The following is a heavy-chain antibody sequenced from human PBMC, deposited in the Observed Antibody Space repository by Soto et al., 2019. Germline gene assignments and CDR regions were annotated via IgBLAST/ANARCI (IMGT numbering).Heavy chain of an antibody. D-gene: IGHD3-16*02. V-gene: IGHV3-30*18. J-gene: IGHJ4*02. CDR1: GFTFSSYG. CDR2: ISYDGSNK. Sequence: QVQLVESGGGVVQPGRSLRLSCAASGFTFSSYGMHWVRQAPGKGLEWVAVISYDGSNKYYADSVKGRFTISRDNSMNTLYLQMNILRAEDTSVYYCAKDMITCGGVIVNLFGYFDYWGQGTLVTVSS. CDR3: AKDMITCGGVIVNLFGYFDY.